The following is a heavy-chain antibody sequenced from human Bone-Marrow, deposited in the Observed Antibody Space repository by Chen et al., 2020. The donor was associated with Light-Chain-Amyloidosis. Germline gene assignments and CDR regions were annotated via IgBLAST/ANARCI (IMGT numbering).Heavy chain of an antibody. CDR3: ARRRDGYNFDY. CDR1: GYTFPNYW. CDR2: IYPDDSDA. Sequence: EVQLEQSGPEVKKHGESLKISWKGSGYTFPNYWIGGVRQMPGKGLEWMGVIYPDDSDARYSPSFEGQVTISADKSITTAYLQWRSLKASDTAMYYCARRRDGYNFDYWGQGTLVTVSS. V-gene: IGHV5-51*01. J-gene: IGHJ4*02. D-gene: IGHD5-12*01.